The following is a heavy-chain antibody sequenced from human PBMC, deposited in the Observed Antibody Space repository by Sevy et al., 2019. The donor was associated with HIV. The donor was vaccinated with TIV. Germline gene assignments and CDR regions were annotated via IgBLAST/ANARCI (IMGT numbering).Heavy chain of an antibody. J-gene: IGHJ4*02. CDR1: GFTFSTYA. CDR2: ISYSGGST. CDR3: AKDRVSGTYYTGDFDY. D-gene: IGHD3-10*01. Sequence: GGSLRLSCAASGFTFSTYAMTWVRQAPGKGLEWVSVISYSGGSTYYADSVRGQFTISRDNSKNTLYLQMNSLRVEDTAVYYCAKDRVSGTYYTGDFDYWGQGPLVTVSS. V-gene: IGHV3-23*01.